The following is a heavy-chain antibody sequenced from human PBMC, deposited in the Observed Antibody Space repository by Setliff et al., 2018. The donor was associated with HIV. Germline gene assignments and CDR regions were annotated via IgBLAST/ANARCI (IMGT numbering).Heavy chain of an antibody. J-gene: IGHJ5*02. CDR1: GDSISTYC. CDR3: ARYSGTFTRYFDP. Sequence: PSETLSLTCTVSGDSISTYCWIWIRQPPGKGLEWIGNIYTSGSTNYNPSLKSRVTISVDMSKNQFSLKLTSVTAADAAMYYCARYSGTFTRYFDPWGPGTLVTVSS. V-gene: IGHV4-4*09. D-gene: IGHD1-26*01. CDR2: IYTSGST.